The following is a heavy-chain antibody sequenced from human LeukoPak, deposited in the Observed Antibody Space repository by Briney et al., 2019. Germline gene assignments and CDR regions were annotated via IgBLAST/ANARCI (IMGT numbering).Heavy chain of an antibody. CDR3: ARYCTSTTCILRGFDY. CDR1: GYSFTSGHY. Sequence: SETLSLTCSVSGYSFTSGHYWGWIRQPPGKGLEWIANIYHTGSAHYNPSLKSRVTISVDTSTNQFSLKLSSVTAADTAVYYCARYCTSTTCILRGFDYWGQGTLVNVSS. D-gene: IGHD2-2*01. J-gene: IGHJ4*02. CDR2: IYHTGSA. V-gene: IGHV4-38-2*01.